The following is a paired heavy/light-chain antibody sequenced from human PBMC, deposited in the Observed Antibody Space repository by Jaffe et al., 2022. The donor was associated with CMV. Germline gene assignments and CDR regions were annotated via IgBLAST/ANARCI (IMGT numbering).Light chain of an antibody. J-gene: IGKJ4*01. CDR1: QGISIY. V-gene: IGKV1-16*01. CDR2: AAS. Sequence: DIQMTQSPSSLSASVGDRVTITCRASQGISIYLVWIQVKPGKAPKSLIYAASNLQSGVPSRFSGSGYDRDFTLTITSLQPEDFATYYCQHYYNYPLTFGGGTKVEIK. CDR3: QHYYNYPLT.
Heavy chain of an antibody. V-gene: IGHV3-72*01. CDR1: GFSFSDHY. D-gene: IGHD2-21*02. J-gene: IGHJ4*02. CDR3: ARVHCIGVYCYSGEY. Sequence: EVQLVESGGGLVQPGGSLRLSCVASGFSFSDHYMDWVRQVPGKGLEWVGRSRNKTKSYTTEYAASVKGRFTISRDDSTNSVHLQMNSLKTEDTAVYYCARVHCIGVYCYSGEYWGQGTLVTVSS. CDR2: SRNKTKSYTT.